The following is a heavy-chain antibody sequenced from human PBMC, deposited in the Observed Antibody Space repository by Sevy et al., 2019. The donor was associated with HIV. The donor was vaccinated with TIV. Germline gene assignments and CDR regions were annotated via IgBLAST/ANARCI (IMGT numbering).Heavy chain of an antibody. V-gene: IGHV5-51*01. D-gene: IGHD1-1*01. CDR3: ARGYSDTNNFHH. CDR2: IYPDDSDT. CDR1: GYSFTTYW. Sequence: GESLKISCKGSGYSFTTYWIGWVRQMPGKGLECIGVIYPDDSDTRYSPSFQGHVPISADKSSNTAYLQWNSLKASDTAMYYCARGYSDTNNFHHWGQGTLVTVSS. J-gene: IGHJ1*01.